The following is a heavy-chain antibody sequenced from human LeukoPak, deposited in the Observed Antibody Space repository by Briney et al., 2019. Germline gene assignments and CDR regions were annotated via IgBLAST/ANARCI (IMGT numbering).Heavy chain of an antibody. CDR3: AKDRYDILTGGHYMDV. CDR1: AFTFSSYA. CDR2: ISGSGGST. J-gene: IGHJ6*03. D-gene: IGHD3-9*01. Sequence: GGSLRLSCAGSAFTFSSYAMSWVRQAPGKGLEWVSAISGSGGSTYYADSVKGRFTVSRDNSKNTLYLQMNSLRAEDTAVYYCAKDRYDILTGGHYMDVWGKGTTVTISS. V-gene: IGHV3-23*01.